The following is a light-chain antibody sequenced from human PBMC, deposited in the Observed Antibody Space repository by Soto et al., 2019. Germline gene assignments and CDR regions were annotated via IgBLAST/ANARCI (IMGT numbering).Light chain of an antibody. CDR3: SSYTSIPALV. CDR1: SSDVGGYNS. V-gene: IGLV2-14*01. Sequence: QSALTQPASVSRSPGQSITISCTGTSSDVGGYNSVSWYQQHPGKVPKIMIYDVSIRRSGVPDRFSGSKSGNTASLTISGLQAEDEADYYCSSYTSIPALVFGTGTKVTVL. CDR2: DVS. J-gene: IGLJ1*01.